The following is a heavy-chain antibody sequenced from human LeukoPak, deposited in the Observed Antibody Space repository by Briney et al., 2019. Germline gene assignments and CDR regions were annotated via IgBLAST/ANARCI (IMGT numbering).Heavy chain of an antibody. J-gene: IGHJ3*02. CDR2: ISADNGNT. Sequence: GASVKVSCKASGYTFTSYGISWVRQAPGQGLEWMGWISADNGNTNYAQKLQGRVTMTTDTSTSTAYMELRSLRSDDTAVYYCARDRPYPLTYYYDSRANDAFDIWGQGTMVTVSS. D-gene: IGHD3-22*01. CDR3: ARDRPYPLTYYYDSRANDAFDI. V-gene: IGHV1-18*01. CDR1: GYTFTSYG.